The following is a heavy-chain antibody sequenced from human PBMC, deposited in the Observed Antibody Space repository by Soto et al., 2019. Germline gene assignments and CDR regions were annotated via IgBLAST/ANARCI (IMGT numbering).Heavy chain of an antibody. D-gene: IGHD3-10*01. V-gene: IGHV1-2*04. CDR3: ARVPRGVYYGMDV. CDR1: GYTFTDYY. J-gene: IGHJ6*02. CDR2: INPNSGTT. Sequence: QVQLVQSGAEVKKPGASVKVSCKASGYTFTDYYMHWVRQAPGQRLEWMGWINPNSGTTNYAQKFQGWVTRTRDTSITTGYMEVSRLRSDDTAVDYGARVPRGVYYGMDVWGQGTTVTVSS.